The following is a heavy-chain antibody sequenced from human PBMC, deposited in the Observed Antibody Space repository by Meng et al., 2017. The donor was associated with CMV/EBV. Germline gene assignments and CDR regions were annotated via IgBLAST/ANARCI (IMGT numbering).Heavy chain of an antibody. Sequence: ASVTVSCQASGYTFTSYYMHWVRQAPGQGLEWMGIINPSGGSTSYAQKFQGRVTMTRDTSTSTVYTELSSLRSEDTAVYYCARDLFMTTVTLGYWGQGTLVTVSS. D-gene: IGHD4-11*01. CDR3: ARDLFMTTVTLGY. CDR1: GYTFTSYY. V-gene: IGHV1-46*01. CDR2: INPSGGST. J-gene: IGHJ4*02.